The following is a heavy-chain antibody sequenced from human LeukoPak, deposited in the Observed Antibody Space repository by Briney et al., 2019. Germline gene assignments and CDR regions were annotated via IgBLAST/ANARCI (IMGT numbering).Heavy chain of an antibody. CDR2: MYHSGNT. CDR1: GFSISSGYY. V-gene: IGHV4-38-2*01. J-gene: IGHJ4*02. D-gene: IGHD6-19*01. Sequence: SETLSLTCAVSGFSISSGYYWGWIRQPPGKGLEWIGSMYHSGNTYYNPSLKSRVTISADMSKNQLSLTLNSVNASDTAVYYCATMTISGNVWSFSDVRIDHWGQGTLVTVSS. CDR3: ATMTISGNVWSFSDVRIDH.